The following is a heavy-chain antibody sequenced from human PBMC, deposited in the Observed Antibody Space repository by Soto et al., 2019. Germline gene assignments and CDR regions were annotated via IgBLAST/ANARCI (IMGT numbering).Heavy chain of an antibody. D-gene: IGHD2-8*02. J-gene: IGHJ4*02. CDR2: IYHSGST. CDR3: ARDKITGLFDY. Sequence: SETLSLTCTVSGGSISSYYWSWIRQPPGKGLEWIGEIYHSGSTNYNPSLKSRVTISVDTSKNQFSLKLTSVTAADTALYYCARDKITGLFDYWGQGTLVTVSS. V-gene: IGHV4-59*12. CDR1: GGSISSYY.